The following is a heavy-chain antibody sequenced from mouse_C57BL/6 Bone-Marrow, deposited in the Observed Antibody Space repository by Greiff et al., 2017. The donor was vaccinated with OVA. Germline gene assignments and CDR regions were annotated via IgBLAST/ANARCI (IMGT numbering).Heavy chain of an antibody. Sequence: QVQLKQPGAELVRPGTSVKLSCTASGYTFTSYWMHWVKQRPGQGLEWIGVIDPSDSYTNYNQKFKGKATLTVDTSSSTAYMQLSSLTSEDSAVYYCARKEPFAYWGQGTLVTVSA. CDR1: GYTFTSYW. CDR2: IDPSDSYT. J-gene: IGHJ3*01. V-gene: IGHV1-59*01. CDR3: ARKEPFAY.